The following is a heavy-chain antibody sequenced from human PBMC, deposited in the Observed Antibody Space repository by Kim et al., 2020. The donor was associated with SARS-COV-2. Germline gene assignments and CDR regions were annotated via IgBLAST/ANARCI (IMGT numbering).Heavy chain of an antibody. D-gene: IGHD3-22*01. CDR2: IYYSGST. Sequence: SETLSLTCTVSGGSISSGGYYWSWIRQHPGKGLEWIGYIYYSGSTYYNPSLKSRVTISVDTSKNQFSLKLSSVTAADTAVYYCARLDDSSGYYFDYWGQGTLVTVSS. J-gene: IGHJ4*02. CDR3: ARLDDSSGYYFDY. V-gene: IGHV4-31*03. CDR1: GGSISSGGYY.